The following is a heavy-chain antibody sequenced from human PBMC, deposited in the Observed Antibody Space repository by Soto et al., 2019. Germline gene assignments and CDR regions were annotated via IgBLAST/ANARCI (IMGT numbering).Heavy chain of an antibody. CDR3: AKDISSSSPRDYYGMDV. J-gene: IGHJ6*02. Sequence: GGSLRLSGAASGFTLSSYGMHWVRQAPGKGLEWVSGISWNSGSIGYADSVKGRFTISRDNAKNSLYLQMNSLRAEDTALYYCAKDISSSSPRDYYGMDVWGQGTTVTVSS. CDR2: ISWNSGSI. D-gene: IGHD6-6*01. CDR1: GFTLSSYG. V-gene: IGHV3-9*01.